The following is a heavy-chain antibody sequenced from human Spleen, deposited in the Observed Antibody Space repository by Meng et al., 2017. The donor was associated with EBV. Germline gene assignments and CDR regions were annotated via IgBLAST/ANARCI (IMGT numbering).Heavy chain of an antibody. J-gene: IGHJ4*02. V-gene: IGHV3-74*01. CDR3: SRDLMGPDDW. D-gene: IGHD1-26*01. CDR1: GFYFRNYW. CDR2: IIPDGGRT. Sequence: VQLVESGGTLVQPGGSLRLSCAASGFYFRNYWMYWVRQAPGKGLLWVSRIIPDGGRTDYADSVKGRFTISRDNAAKTLYLQMNNLGPEDTAVYYCSRDLMGPDDWWGQGTLVTVSS.